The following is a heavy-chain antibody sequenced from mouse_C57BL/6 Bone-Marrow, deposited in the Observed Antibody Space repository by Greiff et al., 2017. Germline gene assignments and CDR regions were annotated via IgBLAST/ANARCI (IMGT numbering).Heavy chain of an antibody. Sequence: QVQLKQSGAELVRPGASVKLSCKASGYTFTDYYINWVKQRPGQGLEWIARIYPGSGNNYYNEKFKGKATLTAEKSSSTAYMQLSGLTSEDSAVYFCARDSSGTWFAYWGQGTLVTVSA. CDR1: GYTFTDYY. CDR2: IYPGSGNN. J-gene: IGHJ3*01. V-gene: IGHV1-76*01. D-gene: IGHD3-2*02. CDR3: ARDSSGTWFAY.